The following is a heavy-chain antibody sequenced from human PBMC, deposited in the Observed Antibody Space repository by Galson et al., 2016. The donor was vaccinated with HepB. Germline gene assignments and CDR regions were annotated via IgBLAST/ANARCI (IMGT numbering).Heavy chain of an antibody. D-gene: IGHD3-3*01. Sequence: SVKVSCKASGYTFTSYAMHWVRQAPGQRLEWMGWINAGNGNTKNSQKFQGRVTITRDTSASTAYIELSSLRSEDTAVYYCARAGTLRSGYWYYVDHWGQGILGTVS. CDR2: INAGNGNT. CDR1: GYTFTSYA. J-gene: IGHJ4*02. V-gene: IGHV1-3*01. CDR3: ARAGTLRSGYWYYVDH.